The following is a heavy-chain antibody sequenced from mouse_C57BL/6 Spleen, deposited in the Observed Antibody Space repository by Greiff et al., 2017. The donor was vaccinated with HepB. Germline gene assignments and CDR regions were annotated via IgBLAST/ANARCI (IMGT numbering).Heavy chain of an antibody. CDR3: AREGGYYGMDDY. V-gene: IGHV3-6*01. CDR2: ISYDGSN. Sequence: EVKLMESGPGLVKPSQSLSLTCSVTGYSITSGYYWNWIRQFPGNKLEWMGYISYDGSNNYNPSLKNRISITRDTSKNQFFLKLNSVTTEDTATYYWAREGGYYGMDDYWGQGTTLTVSS. D-gene: IGHD1-1*01. J-gene: IGHJ2*01. CDR1: GYSITSGYY.